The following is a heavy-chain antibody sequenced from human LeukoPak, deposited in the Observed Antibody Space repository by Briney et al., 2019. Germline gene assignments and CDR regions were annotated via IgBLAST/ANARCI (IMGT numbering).Heavy chain of an antibody. CDR1: GFTFNSYN. D-gene: IGHD3-22*01. CDR3: AREDYDSSGYYYVEGSWFDP. J-gene: IGHJ5*02. CDR2: ISYDGSEK. V-gene: IGHV3-30*03. Sequence: GGSLRLSCAASGFTFNSYNMNWVRQAPGKGLEWVAHISYDGSEKNYADSVKGRFTVSRGNSKNTLYLQMNSLRAEDTAVYYCAREDYDSSGYYYVEGSWFDPWGQGTLVTVSS.